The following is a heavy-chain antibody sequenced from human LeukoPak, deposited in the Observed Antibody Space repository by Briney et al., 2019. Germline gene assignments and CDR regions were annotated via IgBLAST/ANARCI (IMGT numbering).Heavy chain of an antibody. CDR1: GYTFTGYY. J-gene: IGHJ4*02. CDR2: TNPESGGT. Sequence: GASVKVSCKASGYTFTGYYIHWVRQAPGQGLEWMGWTNPESGGTKYAQNFQGRVSMTRDTSITTAYMELSNLRSDDTAVYYCARGSGVGGERRPGDYWGQGTLVTVSS. CDR3: ARGSGVGGERRPGDY. D-gene: IGHD3-16*01. V-gene: IGHV1-2*02.